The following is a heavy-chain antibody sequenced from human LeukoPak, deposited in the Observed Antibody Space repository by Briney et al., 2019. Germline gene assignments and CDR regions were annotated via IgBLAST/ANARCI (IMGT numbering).Heavy chain of an antibody. CDR1: GYTFSSCA. Sequence: SVKFSCNASGYTFSSCAIRWVRQPPGQGLEWMGGIIPIFRTAIYAQRLQGRLTIPTDEPTSTAYMEPSTMRSEDTAVYYCARDRYYYDSSGSYYFDFWGQGALVTVSS. J-gene: IGHJ4*02. D-gene: IGHD3-22*01. V-gene: IGHV1-69*05. CDR3: ARDRYYYDSSGSYYFDF. CDR2: IIPIFRTA.